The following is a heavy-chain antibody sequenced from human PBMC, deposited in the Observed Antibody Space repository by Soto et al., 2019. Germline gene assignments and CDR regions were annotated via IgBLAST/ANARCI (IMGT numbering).Heavy chain of an antibody. CDR3: AKNLPTTGRFDY. CDR1: GGCISVYF. V-gene: IGHV4-34*01. Sequence: SETLSLTCAIYGGCISVYFWGWIRQPPGKGLEWVGEINHSGSTNYNPSLKSRVTISVDRSKNQFSLQMTSVTAADTDVYYCAKNLPTTGRFDYCGQGTLVTVSS. D-gene: IGHD1-1*01. CDR2: INHSGST. J-gene: IGHJ4*02.